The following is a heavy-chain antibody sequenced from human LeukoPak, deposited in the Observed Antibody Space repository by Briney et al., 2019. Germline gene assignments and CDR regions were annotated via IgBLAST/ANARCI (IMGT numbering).Heavy chain of an antibody. CDR2: VDDGGGGT. D-gene: IGHD3-22*01. V-gene: IGHV3-23*01. Sequence: GGSLRLSCAASGFTFSSYAMTWVRQAPGRGLGWVSSVDDGGGGTYYADSVKGRFTISRDNSKDTLYLQMNGLRAEDTAVYFCAKQSAGSAAWYSLHYDLWGQGTLVTVSS. CDR3: AKQSAGSAAWYSLHYDL. CDR1: GFTFSSYA. J-gene: IGHJ4*02.